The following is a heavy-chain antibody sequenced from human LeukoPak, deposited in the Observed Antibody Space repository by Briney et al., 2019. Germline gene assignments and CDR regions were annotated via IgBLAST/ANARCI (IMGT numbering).Heavy chain of an antibody. CDR3: ARDPSSVTLYFFDY. V-gene: IGHV1-2*02. D-gene: IGHD4-11*01. CDR1: GYTFRGNY. Sequence: SSVKISCKASGYTFRGNYIHWLRQAPGQGLEWMGWIDANNGDTKSAQKFQGRVTMSRDTSISTAYMDLSSLSPDDAAVYYCARDPSSVTLYFFDYWGQGTLVTVSS. J-gene: IGHJ4*02. CDR2: IDANNGDT.